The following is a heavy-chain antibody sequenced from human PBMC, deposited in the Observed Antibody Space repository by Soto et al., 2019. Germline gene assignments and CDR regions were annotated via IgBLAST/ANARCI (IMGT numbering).Heavy chain of an antibody. Sequence: EVQLVASGGGLVQPGGSLRLSCAASGFTFSSYWMSWVRQAPGKGLEWVANIKQDGSEKYYVDSVKGRFTISRDHAKNSLSLQMNSLRAEDTAVYYCARGLRSGWSRDWCHGTLVTVSS. V-gene: IGHV3-7*03. CDR1: GFTFSSYW. J-gene: IGHJ4*01. CDR3: ARGLRSGWSRD. CDR2: IKQDGSEK. D-gene: IGHD6-19*01.